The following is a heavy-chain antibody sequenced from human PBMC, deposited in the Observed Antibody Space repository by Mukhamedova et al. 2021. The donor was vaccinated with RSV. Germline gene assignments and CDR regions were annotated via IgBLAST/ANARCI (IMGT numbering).Heavy chain of an antibody. V-gene: IGHV5-51*01. J-gene: IGHJ4*02. D-gene: IGHD2-15*01. Sequence: GKGLEWMGIIYPGDSDTRYSPSFQGQVTISADKSISTAYLQWSSLKAPDTAMYYCARGLHSSGGTCLGDYWGQGTLVTVSS. CDR2: IYPGDSDT. CDR3: ARGLHSSGGTCLGDY.